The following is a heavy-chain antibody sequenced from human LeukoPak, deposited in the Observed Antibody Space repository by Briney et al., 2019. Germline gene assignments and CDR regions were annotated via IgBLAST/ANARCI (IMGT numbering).Heavy chain of an antibody. CDR1: GGSFSGYY. D-gene: IGHD2-2*01. J-gene: IGHJ5*02. V-gene: IGHV4-34*01. Sequence: SETLSLTCAVYGGSFSGYYWSWIRQPPGKGLEWIGEINHSGSTDYNPSLKSRVTISVDTSKNQFSLKLSSVTAADTAVYYCARGRRKPAARAAWFDPWGQGTLVTVSS. CDR2: INHSGST. CDR3: ARGRRKPAARAAWFDP.